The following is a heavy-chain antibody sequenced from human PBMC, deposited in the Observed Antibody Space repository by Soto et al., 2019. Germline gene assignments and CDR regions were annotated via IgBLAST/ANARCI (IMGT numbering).Heavy chain of an antibody. D-gene: IGHD6-13*01. J-gene: IGHJ6*02. Sequence: APVKVSCKASGFTFTSSSVHWVRQARGQRLEWIGWIVVGSGNTNYAQKFQERVTITRDMSTSTAYMELSSLRSEDTAVYYCAALSSSWTGTIYYYYGMDVWGQGTTVTVS. CDR2: IVVGSGNT. CDR1: GFTFTSSS. V-gene: IGHV1-58*01. CDR3: AALSSSWTGTIYYYYGMDV.